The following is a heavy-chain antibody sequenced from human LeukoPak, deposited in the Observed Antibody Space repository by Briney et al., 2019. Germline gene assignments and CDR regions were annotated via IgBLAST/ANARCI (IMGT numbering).Heavy chain of an antibody. V-gene: IGHV1-24*01. CDR3: ATDPVGYCSANGCYSVDY. J-gene: IGHJ4*02. Sequence: ASVKVSCKVSGYTLTELSMHWVRQAPGKGLEWMGGFDPEDGEKVYAQKFQGRLTMTEDTSTDTAYMERSSLRSDDTAVYYCATDPVGYCSANGCYSVDYWGQGTLVTVSS. D-gene: IGHD2-15*01. CDR2: FDPEDGEK. CDR1: GYTLTELS.